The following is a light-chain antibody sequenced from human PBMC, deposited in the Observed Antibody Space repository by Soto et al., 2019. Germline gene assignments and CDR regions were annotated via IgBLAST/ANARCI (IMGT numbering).Light chain of an antibody. CDR3: QSYDSSSGV. Sequence: NFMLTQPHSVSESPGKTVTISCTRSSGSIASNYVQWYQQRPGSAPTTVIYEDNQRPSGVPDRFSGSIDSSSNSASLTISGLKNEDEADYYCQSYDSSSGVFGGGTKLTVL. CDR2: EDN. V-gene: IGLV6-57*04. CDR1: SGSIASNY. J-gene: IGLJ2*01.